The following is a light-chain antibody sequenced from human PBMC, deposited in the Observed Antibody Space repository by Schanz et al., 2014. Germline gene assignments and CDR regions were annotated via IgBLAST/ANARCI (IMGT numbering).Light chain of an antibody. CDR3: KQYNNWRKT. V-gene: IGKV3-11*01. Sequence: EIVLTQSPDTLSLSPGERATLSCKASQSVNGRFLAWYQQKPGQAPRLLIYDASNRATGIPARFSGSGSGTDFTLTISGLEPEDFAVYYCKQYNNWRKTFGQWTKVEIK. J-gene: IGKJ1*01. CDR1: QSVNGRF. CDR2: DAS.